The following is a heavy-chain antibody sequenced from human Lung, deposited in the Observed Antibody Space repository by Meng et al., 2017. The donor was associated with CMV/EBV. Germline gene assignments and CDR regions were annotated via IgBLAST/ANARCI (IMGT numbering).Heavy chain of an antibody. CDR2: IYPGDSDT. Sequence: XVSXKGSGYSFASYWIAWVRQMPGKGLEWMGIIYPGDSDTRYSPSFQGQVTISADQSISTAYLQWSSLKASDTAMYYCARRDRAYCGGNCYREAFDIWGQGXMVTASS. J-gene: IGHJ3*02. V-gene: IGHV5-51*01. D-gene: IGHD2-21*01. CDR3: ARRDRAYCGGNCYREAFDI. CDR1: GYSFASYW.